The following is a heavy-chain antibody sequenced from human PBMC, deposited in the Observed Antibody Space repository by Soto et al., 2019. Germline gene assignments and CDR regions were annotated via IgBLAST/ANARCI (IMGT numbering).Heavy chain of an antibody. CDR3: ARESEDLTSNFDY. CDR2: ISSTTNYI. Sequence: EVQLVESGGGLVKPGGSLRLSCAASGFTFTRYSMNWVRQAPGKGLEWVSSISSTTNYIYYADSMKGRFTVSGDNAKNSVYLEMNSLSAEDTALYYCARESEDLTSNFDYWGQGTLVTVSS. CDR1: GFTFTRYS. J-gene: IGHJ4*02. V-gene: IGHV3-21*01.